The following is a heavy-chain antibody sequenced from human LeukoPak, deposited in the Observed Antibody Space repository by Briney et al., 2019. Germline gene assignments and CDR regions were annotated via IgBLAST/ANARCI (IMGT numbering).Heavy chain of an antibody. Sequence: ASVKVSCKASGYTFTGYYMHWVRQAPGQGLEWMGWINPNSGGTNYAQKFQGRVTMTRDTSISTAYMELSRLRSDDTAVYYCAREAVKGSGSSPLRYWGQGTLVTVSS. CDR3: AREAVKGSGSSPLRY. CDR1: GYTFTGYY. D-gene: IGHD3-10*01. J-gene: IGHJ4*02. CDR2: INPNSGGT. V-gene: IGHV1-2*02.